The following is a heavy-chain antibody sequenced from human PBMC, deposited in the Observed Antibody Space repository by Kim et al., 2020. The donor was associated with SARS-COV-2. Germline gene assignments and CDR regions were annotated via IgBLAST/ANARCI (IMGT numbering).Heavy chain of an antibody. CDR1: GFTFSTYA. CDR2: ISGSGGST. CDR3: AKDRRYCTNGVCYYSYYGMDV. J-gene: IGHJ6*02. Sequence: GGSLRLSCAASGFTFSTYAMSWVRQAPGKGLEWVSGISGSGGSTYYADSVKGRFTISRDNSKNTLYLQMNSLRAEDTAVYYCAKDRRYCTNGVCYYSYYGMDVWGQGTTVTVSS. V-gene: IGHV3-23*01. D-gene: IGHD2-8*01.